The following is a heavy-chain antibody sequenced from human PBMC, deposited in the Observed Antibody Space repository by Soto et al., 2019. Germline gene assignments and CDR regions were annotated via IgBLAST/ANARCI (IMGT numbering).Heavy chain of an antibody. Sequence: QLQLQESGPGLVKPSETLSLTCTVSGDSISSSTYFWGWVRQPPGKGLEWIGSIYYSGSTYYNPSLKSRATIPVSTSKSRCSLKLSSVAAADTAVYYCARHLGEGYFDYWGQGTLVTVSS. V-gene: IGHV4-39*01. CDR1: GDSISSSTYF. CDR3: ARHLGEGYFDY. CDR2: IYYSGST. J-gene: IGHJ4*02.